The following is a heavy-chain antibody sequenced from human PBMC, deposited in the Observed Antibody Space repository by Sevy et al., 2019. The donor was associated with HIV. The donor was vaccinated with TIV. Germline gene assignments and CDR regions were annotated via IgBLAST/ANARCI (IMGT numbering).Heavy chain of an antibody. CDR2: IYPGDSET. J-gene: IGHJ4*02. CDR3: ARLPVAAAGLYYFDF. CDR1: GYSFANNW. V-gene: IGHV5-51*01. Sequence: GESLKISCKGSGYSFANNWIGWVRQMPVKGLEWMGIIYPGDSETTYSPSFQGRVTISVDKSITTAYLQWSSLKASDTAMYDCARLPVAAAGLYYFDFWGQGTLVTVSS. D-gene: IGHD6-13*01.